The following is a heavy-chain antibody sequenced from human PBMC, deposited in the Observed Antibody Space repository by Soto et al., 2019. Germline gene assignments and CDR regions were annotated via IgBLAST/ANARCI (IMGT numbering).Heavy chain of an antibody. CDR3: ARDRLMATSGTARHYCGLDV. J-gene: IGHJ6*02. Sequence: QVQLQESGPGLVKPSQTLSLTCTVSGGSIRSGGYYWSWVRQIPRRGLEWIGNIYYSGSTYYNPPRNSRITISVDTSKNQVSLNLSKVTASDTAVYYCARDRLMATSGTARHYCGLDVWGQGTTVTVSS. V-gene: IGHV4-31*03. CDR2: IYYSGST. D-gene: IGHD2-8*01. CDR1: GGSIRSGGYY.